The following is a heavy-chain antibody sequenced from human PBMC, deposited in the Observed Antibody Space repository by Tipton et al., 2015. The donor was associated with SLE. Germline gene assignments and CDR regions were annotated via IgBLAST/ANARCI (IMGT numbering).Heavy chain of an antibody. CDR2: ISYSGST. CDR1: GGSISSYY. CDR3: ARHIVVVPEAFDI. D-gene: IGHD2-21*01. Sequence: GLVKPSETLSLTCTVSGGSISSYYWSWIRQPPGKGLEWIGYISYSGSTNYNPSLKSRVTISVDTSKNQFSLKLSSVTAADTAVYYCARHIVVVPEAFDIWGQGTMVTVSS. J-gene: IGHJ3*02. V-gene: IGHV4-59*08.